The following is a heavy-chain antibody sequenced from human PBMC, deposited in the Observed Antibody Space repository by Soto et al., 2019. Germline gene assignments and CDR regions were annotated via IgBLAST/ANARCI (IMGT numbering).Heavy chain of an antibody. CDR2: INPSGGST. CDR3: ARDRLRLGELSSMYFDY. Sequence: QVQLVQSGAEVKKPGASVKVSCKASGYTFTSYYMHWVRQAPGQGLEWMGIINPSGGSTSYAQKFQGRVTMTRDTSTSTVYMELSSLRSEDTAVYYCARDRLRLGELSSMYFDYWGQGTLVTVSS. J-gene: IGHJ4*02. D-gene: IGHD3-16*02. CDR1: GYTFTSYY. V-gene: IGHV1-46*01.